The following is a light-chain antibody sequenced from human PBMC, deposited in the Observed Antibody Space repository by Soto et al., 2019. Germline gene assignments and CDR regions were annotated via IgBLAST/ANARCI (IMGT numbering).Light chain of an antibody. Sequence: IRISSTGTSSDVGGYNYVSWYQQHPGKAPKLMIYDVSNRPSGVSNRFSGSKTGNTASLTISGLQAEDEADYYCSSYTSSSTLSFGTGTKVTVL. CDR3: SSYTSSSTLS. J-gene: IGLJ1*01. CDR2: DVS. CDR1: SSDVGGYNY. V-gene: IGLV2-14*04.